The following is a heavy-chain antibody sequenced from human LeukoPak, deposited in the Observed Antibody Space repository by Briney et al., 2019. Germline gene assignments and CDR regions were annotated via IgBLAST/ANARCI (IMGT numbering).Heavy chain of an antibody. CDR1: AFTFSTYA. Sequence: GGSLRLSCAASAFTFSTYAMTWVRQAPGKGLEWVSYISSSGSTIYYADSVKGRFTISRDNAKNSLYLQMNSLRAEDTAVYYCARDKDSYGYGEYYFDYWGQGTLVTVSS. CDR2: ISSSGSTI. J-gene: IGHJ4*02. D-gene: IGHD5-18*01. V-gene: IGHV3-48*04. CDR3: ARDKDSYGYGEYYFDY.